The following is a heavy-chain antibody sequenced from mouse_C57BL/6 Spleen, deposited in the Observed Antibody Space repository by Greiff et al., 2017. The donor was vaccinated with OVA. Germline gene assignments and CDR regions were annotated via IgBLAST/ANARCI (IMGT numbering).Heavy chain of an antibody. Sequence: QVQLQQPGAELVKPGASVKVSCKASGYTFTSYWMHWVKQRPGQGLEWIGRIHPSDSDTNYNQKFKGKATLTVDKSSSTAYMQLSSLTSEDSAVYYCAISIYYDYDGYAMDYWGQGTSVTVSS. D-gene: IGHD2-4*01. CDR1: GYTFTSYW. CDR3: AISIYYDYDGYAMDY. J-gene: IGHJ4*01. V-gene: IGHV1-74*01. CDR2: IHPSDSDT.